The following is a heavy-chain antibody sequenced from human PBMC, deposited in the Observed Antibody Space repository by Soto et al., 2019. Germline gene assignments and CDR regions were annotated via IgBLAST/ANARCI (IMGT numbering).Heavy chain of an antibody. J-gene: IGHJ4*02. V-gene: IGHV1-18*04. CDR1: GYTFSNYG. CDR3: ARQHNDLWSDSPDFAY. CDR2: ITAYNGKT. D-gene: IGHD3-3*01. Sequence: QVPLVQSGGEVKKPGASVKVSCKASGYTFSNYGVTWVRQAPGQGLEWIGWITAYNGKTNYAHNFEGSVAMTIDTPTRAAYMELRSLRSDATAVYYCARQHNDLWSDSPDFAYWGQGTLVTASA.